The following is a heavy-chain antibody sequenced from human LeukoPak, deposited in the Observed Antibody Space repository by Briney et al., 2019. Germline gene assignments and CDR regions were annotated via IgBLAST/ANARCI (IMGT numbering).Heavy chain of an antibody. J-gene: IGHJ4*02. Sequence: SETLSLTCTVSGSSINTPYYWAWIRQPPGEGLEWIGHIYTSGSTNYNPSLKSRVTISVDTSKNQSSLELSSVTAADTAVYYCARQVPSGYYPPHFDYWGQGTLVTVSS. CDR1: GSSINTPYY. CDR3: ARQVPSGYYPPHFDY. D-gene: IGHD3-22*01. CDR2: IYTSGST. V-gene: IGHV4-59*08.